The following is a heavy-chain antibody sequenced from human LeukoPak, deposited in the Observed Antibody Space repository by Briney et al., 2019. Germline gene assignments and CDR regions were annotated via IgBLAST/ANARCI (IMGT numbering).Heavy chain of an antibody. CDR2: INQVGRVK. J-gene: IGHJ5*02. Sequence: GGSLRLSCAASGFSFSNFWMSWVRQAPGKGLDWVANINQVGRVKHYVDSVKGRFTISRDNAKNSLYPQMTSLRADDTAVYYCATSDDAAGTSWGQGTLVTVSS. CDR1: GFSFSNFW. D-gene: IGHD6-25*01. CDR3: ATSDDAAGTS. V-gene: IGHV3-7*01.